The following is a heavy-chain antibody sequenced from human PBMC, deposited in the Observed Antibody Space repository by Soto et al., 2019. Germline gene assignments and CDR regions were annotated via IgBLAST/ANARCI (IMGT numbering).Heavy chain of an antibody. V-gene: IGHV5-10-1*01. CDR1: GYGFAGYW. Sequence: GESLKISCKGSGYGFAGYWITWVRQKPGKGLEWMGRIDPSDSQTYYSPSFRGHVTISATKSITTVFLQWSSLRASDTAMYYCARQIYDSDTGPNFQYYFDSWGQGTPVTVSS. J-gene: IGHJ4*02. CDR2: IDPSDSQT. D-gene: IGHD3-22*01. CDR3: ARQIYDSDTGPNFQYYFDS.